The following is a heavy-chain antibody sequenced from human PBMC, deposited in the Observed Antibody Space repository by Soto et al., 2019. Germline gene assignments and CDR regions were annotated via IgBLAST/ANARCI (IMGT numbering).Heavy chain of an antibody. V-gene: IGHV1-3*01. CDR2: INPATGNT. J-gene: IGHJ5*02. D-gene: IGHD1-1*01. CDR1: GYCFATYA. CDR3: ARRYKSAGWLEP. Sequence: QVQLVQSGAEVKKPGTSVKVSCKASGYCFATYAIHWVRQAPGQGLEWMGWINPATGNTEYSDKFQDRVTFTRDTSATTAYMELRGLRSEDTAVYYCARRYKSAGWLEPWGQGTLVTVSS.